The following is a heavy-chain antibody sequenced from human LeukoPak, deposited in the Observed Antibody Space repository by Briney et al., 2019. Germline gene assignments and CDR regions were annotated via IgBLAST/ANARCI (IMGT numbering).Heavy chain of an antibody. CDR3: ARAYYDFWSGPYYYGMDV. D-gene: IGHD3-3*01. CDR2: IYSGGST. CDR1: GFTVSSNY. V-gene: IGHV3-66*01. Sequence: GSLRLSCAAAGFTVSSNYMSWVRQAPGKGLEWVSVIYSGGSTYYADSVKGRFTISRDNSKNTLYLQMNSLRAEDTAVYYCARAYYDFWSGPYYYGMDVCGQGTTVTVSS. J-gene: IGHJ6*02.